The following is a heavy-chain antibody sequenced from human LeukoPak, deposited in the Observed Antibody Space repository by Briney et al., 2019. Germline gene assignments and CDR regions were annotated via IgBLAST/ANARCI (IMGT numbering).Heavy chain of an antibody. Sequence: PGGSLRLSCAASGFTFSSYAMSWVRQAPGKGLEWVSAISGTGGSTYYADSAKGRFTISRDNSKNTLYLQMNSLRAEDTAVYYCAIFYYGLGSQYYFDYWGQGTLVTVSS. CDR1: GFTFSSYA. J-gene: IGHJ4*02. CDR2: ISGTGGST. V-gene: IGHV3-23*01. CDR3: AIFYYGLGSQYYFDY. D-gene: IGHD3-10*01.